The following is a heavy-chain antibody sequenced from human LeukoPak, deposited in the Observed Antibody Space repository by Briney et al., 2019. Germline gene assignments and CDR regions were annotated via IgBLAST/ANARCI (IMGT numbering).Heavy chain of an antibody. CDR3: ARVRDGYNDAYDI. CDR2: VNPSGDST. J-gene: IGHJ3*02. D-gene: IGHD5-24*01. Sequence: ASVKVSCKASGYTFSNYNIHWLRQAPGQGLGWMGIVNPSGDSTNYAQDFQGRVTLTGDTSTSTVYMELSSLRSEDTAVYYCARVRDGYNDAYDIWGQGTMVTVT. CDR1: GYTFSNYN. V-gene: IGHV1-46*01.